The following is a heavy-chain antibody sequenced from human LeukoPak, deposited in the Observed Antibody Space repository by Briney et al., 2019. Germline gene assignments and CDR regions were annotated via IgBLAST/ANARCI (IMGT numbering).Heavy chain of an antibody. Sequence: SETLSLTCTVSGYSISSGDYWGWIRQPPGKGLEWIGSIYHSGSTYYNPSLKSRVSISVDTSKIQFSLRLSSVTAADTAVYYRATIVVDPGSVYYYMDVWGKGTTVTVSS. CDR1: GYSISSGDY. D-gene: IGHD2-2*01. J-gene: IGHJ6*03. CDR2: IYHSGST. V-gene: IGHV4-38-2*02. CDR3: ATIVVDPGSVYYYMDV.